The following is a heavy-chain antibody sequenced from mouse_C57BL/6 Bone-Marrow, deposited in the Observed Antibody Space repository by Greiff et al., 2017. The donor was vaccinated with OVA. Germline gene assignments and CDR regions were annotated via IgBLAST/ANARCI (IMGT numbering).Heavy chain of an antibody. CDR1: GFTFSSYA. CDR2: LSAGGSYT. Sequence: EVQGVESGGGLVKPGGSLKLSCAASGFTFSSYAMSWVRQTPDQRLEWVATLSAGGSYTYYPDNVKGRFTISRDNAKNNLYLQRSHLKSEDTAMYYCASHEYDAMDYWGQGTSVTVSS. CDR3: ASHEYDAMDY. J-gene: IGHJ4*01. V-gene: IGHV5-4*01.